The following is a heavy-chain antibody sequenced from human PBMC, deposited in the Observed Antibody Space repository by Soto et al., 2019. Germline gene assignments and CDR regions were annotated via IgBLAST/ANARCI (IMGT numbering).Heavy chain of an antibody. Sequence: GGSLRLSCAASGFTFDDYGMSWVRQAPGKGLEWVSGINWNGGSTGYADSVKGRFTISRDNAKNSLYLQMNSLRAEDTALYYCVRILYPYYYYYYGMDVWGQGTTVTVSS. CDR1: GFTFDDYG. CDR3: VRILYPYYYYYYGMDV. V-gene: IGHV3-20*04. J-gene: IGHJ6*02. CDR2: INWNGGST. D-gene: IGHD2-15*01.